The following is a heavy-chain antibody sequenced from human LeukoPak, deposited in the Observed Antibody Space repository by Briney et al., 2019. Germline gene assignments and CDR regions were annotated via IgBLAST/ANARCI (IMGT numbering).Heavy chain of an antibody. V-gene: IGHV3-23*01. J-gene: IGHJ4*02. Sequence: GGSLRLSCAASGFTFSSYDMSWVRQAPGKGLEWVSAISGSGGSTYYADSVKGRFTISRDNSKNTLYLQMNSLRAEDTAVYYCAKELLWFGDPYTPPDFLDWGQGTLVTVSS. CDR2: ISGSGGST. CDR3: AKELLWFGDPYTPPDFLD. CDR1: GFTFSSYD. D-gene: IGHD3-10*01.